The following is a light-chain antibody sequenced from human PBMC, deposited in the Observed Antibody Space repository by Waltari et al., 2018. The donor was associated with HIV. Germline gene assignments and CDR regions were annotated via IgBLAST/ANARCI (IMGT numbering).Light chain of an antibody. CDR1: RDINNW. J-gene: IGKJ2*01. V-gene: IGKV1-5*03. CDR3: HQYSNSSPYT. Sequence: DIPMTQSPSPLSASVGGRVIIPCRASRDINNWLAWYQQKPGKAPRLLMYKVSILESGVPSRFSGRGSGTEFTLTINNLQPEDFATYYCHQYSNSSPYTFGPGTKL. CDR2: KVS.